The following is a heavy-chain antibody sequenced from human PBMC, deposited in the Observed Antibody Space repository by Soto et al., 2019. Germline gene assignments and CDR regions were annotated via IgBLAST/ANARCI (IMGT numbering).Heavy chain of an antibody. CDR1: GYSFTSYW. D-gene: IGHD1-26*01. CDR2: IYLGDSNT. Sequence: PGESLKISCKGSGYSFTSYWIGWVRQMPGKGLEWMGLIYLGDSNTRYSPSFQGQVTISADKSISTGYLQWSSLKASDTAMYYCVGTRDGSTSFDYWGQGTLVTVSS. J-gene: IGHJ4*02. V-gene: IGHV5-51*01. CDR3: VGTRDGSTSFDY.